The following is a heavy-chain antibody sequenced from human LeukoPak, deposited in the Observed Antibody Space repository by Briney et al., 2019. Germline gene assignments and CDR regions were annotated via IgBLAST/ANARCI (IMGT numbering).Heavy chain of an antibody. D-gene: IGHD4-11*01. CDR1: GYTFTGYY. J-gene: IGHJ6*02. V-gene: IGHV1-2*02. CDR2: INPNSGGT. CDR3: ARDFVTTLYYYGMDV. Sequence: ASVKVSCKASGYTFTGYYMHWVRQAPGQGLEWMGWINPNSGGTNYAQKFQGRVTMTRDTSISTACMELSRLRSDDTAVYYCARDFVTTLYYYGMDVWGQGTTVTVSS.